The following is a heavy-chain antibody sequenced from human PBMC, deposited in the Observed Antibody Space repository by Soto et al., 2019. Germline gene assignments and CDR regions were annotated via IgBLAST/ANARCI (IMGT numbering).Heavy chain of an antibody. D-gene: IGHD6-19*01. V-gene: IGHV2-26*01. CDR1: GLSITDSEMG. CDR3: ARKHLAVAVSPWFDP. J-gene: IGHJ5*02. Sequence: QVTLKESGPVLVKPTETLTLRCTVSGLSITDSEMGVSWIRQPPGQPLEWLAHIDSSGEKSYRTFLKSRLAIPKDTPKSQIVLTMTKLDPADTATYYCARKHLAVAVSPWFDPWGQGIPVTVSS. CDR2: IDSSGEK.